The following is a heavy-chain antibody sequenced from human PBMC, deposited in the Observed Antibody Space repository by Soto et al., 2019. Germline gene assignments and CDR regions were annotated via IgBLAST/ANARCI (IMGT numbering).Heavy chain of an antibody. V-gene: IGHV4-31*03. CDR2: IYYSGST. D-gene: IGHD6-19*01. CDR3: ARDSAYSSPSLSPLPYY. CDR1: GGSISSGGYY. Sequence: NPSETLSLTCSVSGGSISSGGYYWSWIRQHPGKGLEWIGYIYYSGSTYYNPSLKSRVTISVDTSKNQFSLKLSSVTAADTAVYYCARDSAYSSPSLSPLPYYWGQGTLVTVSS. J-gene: IGHJ4*02.